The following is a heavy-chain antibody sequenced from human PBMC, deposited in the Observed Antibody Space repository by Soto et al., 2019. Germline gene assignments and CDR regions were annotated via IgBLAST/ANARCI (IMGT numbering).Heavy chain of an antibody. CDR2: INAGNGNT. CDR3: ARAVGGPTSNLDY. CDR1: GYTFTSYA. V-gene: IGHV1-3*05. Sequence: QVQLVQSGAEEKKPGASVKVSCKASGYTFTSYAMHWVRQAPGQRLEWMGWINAGNGNTKYSQKFQGRVTITRDTSARTAYMELSSLRSEDTAVYYCARAVGGPTSNLDYWGQGTLVTVSS. J-gene: IGHJ4*02. D-gene: IGHD3-16*01.